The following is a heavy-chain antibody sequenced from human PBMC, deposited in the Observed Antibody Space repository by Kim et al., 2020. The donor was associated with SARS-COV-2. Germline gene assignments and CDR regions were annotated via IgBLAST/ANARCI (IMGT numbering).Heavy chain of an antibody. V-gene: IGHV3-48*02. D-gene: IGHD1-20*01. CDR3: ARARYFDY. J-gene: IGHJ4*02. Sequence: YYADSVKCRFTISRDNAQNSLYLQMNNLRDEDTAVYYCARARYFDYWGQGTLVTVSS.